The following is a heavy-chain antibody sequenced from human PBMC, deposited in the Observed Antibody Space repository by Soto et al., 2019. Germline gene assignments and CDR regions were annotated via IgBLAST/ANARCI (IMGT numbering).Heavy chain of an antibody. J-gene: IGHJ4*02. CDR1: VFPFGANA. CDR2: LSNTGRGT. CDR3: ATEMGATQGPFDN. D-gene: IGHD1-26*01. V-gene: IGHV3-23*01. Sequence: GGSLRLSCVVSVFPFGANAMSWVRQAPGKGLEWVSGLSNTGRGTSYADSVKGRFNISRDNSEDTVYLQMNSLRVEDTAVYYCATEMGATQGPFDNWGQGTLVTVSS.